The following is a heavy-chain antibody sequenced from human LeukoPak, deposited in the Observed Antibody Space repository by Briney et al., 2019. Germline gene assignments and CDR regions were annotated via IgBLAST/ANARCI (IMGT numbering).Heavy chain of an antibody. D-gene: IGHD3-22*01. CDR1: GCSISSYH. V-gene: IGHV4-59*01. Sequence: SETLSLTCTVSGCSISSYHWIWIRQPPAKGLEWIGYIYYCWSTNYNPSLKSRVPMSVDTSKNQFSMKLSSVTAADTAVYYCARDKDYFDSGGAFDIWGQGTMVTVSS. J-gene: IGHJ3*02. CDR2: IYYCWST. CDR3: ARDKDYFDSGGAFDI.